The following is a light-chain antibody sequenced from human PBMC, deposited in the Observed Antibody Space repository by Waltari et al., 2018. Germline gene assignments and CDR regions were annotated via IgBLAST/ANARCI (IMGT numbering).Light chain of an antibody. V-gene: IGKV3-15*01. CDR2: GIS. CDR3: QQYFNWPLT. CDR1: ETIYTF. Sequence: IVRTQSPGTLSVSPRQRASLSCRAIETIYTFLAWYQQKPGQSPRLLIHGISTMAAGVPARFTGSGSGADFTLTIDSLQSDDFALYFCQQYFNWPLTFGQGTKVEI. J-gene: IGKJ1*01.